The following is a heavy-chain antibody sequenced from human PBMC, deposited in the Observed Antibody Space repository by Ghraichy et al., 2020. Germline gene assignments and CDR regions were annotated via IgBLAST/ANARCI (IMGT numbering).Heavy chain of an antibody. CDR3: ASGGGPRWYDLSDY. Sequence: GGSLRLSCVASEFRFSNYWMSWVRQAPGKGLEWVANIQQDGSEKYYLASVKGRFTISRDNAKNSLYLQMNRLRAEDTAVYFCASGGGPRWYDLSDYWGQGVLVSVSS. CDR2: IQQDGSEK. J-gene: IGHJ4*02. D-gene: IGHD1-1*01. CDR1: EFRFSNYW. V-gene: IGHV3-7*01.